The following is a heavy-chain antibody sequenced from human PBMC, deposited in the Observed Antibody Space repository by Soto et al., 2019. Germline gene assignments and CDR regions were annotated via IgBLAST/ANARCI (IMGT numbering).Heavy chain of an antibody. D-gene: IGHD2-21*01. CDR3: ASAPSVAVNAIQDYCYGMDV. V-gene: IGHV1-69*12. Sequence: QVQLVQSGAEVKKPGSSVKVSCKASGGTFSSYAISWVRQAPGQGLEWMGGIIPIFGTANYAQKLQGRVTITADESTSTAYMELSSLRSEDTAVYYCASAPSVAVNAIQDYCYGMDVWGQGPTVTVSS. CDR2: IIPIFGTA. J-gene: IGHJ6*02. CDR1: GGTFSSYA.